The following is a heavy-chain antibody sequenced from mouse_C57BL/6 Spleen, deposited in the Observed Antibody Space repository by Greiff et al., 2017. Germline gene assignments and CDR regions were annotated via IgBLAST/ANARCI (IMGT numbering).Heavy chain of an antibody. CDR2: INPSTGGT. J-gene: IGHJ1*03. Sequence: EVMLVESGPELVKPGASVKISCKASGYSFTGYYMNWVKQSPEKSLEWIGEINPSTGGTTYNQKFKAKATLTVDKSSSTAYMQLKSLTSEDSAVYYGASPDPIVCFDVWGTGTTVTVSS. V-gene: IGHV1-42*01. CDR1: GYSFTGYY. CDR3: ASPDPIVCFDV.